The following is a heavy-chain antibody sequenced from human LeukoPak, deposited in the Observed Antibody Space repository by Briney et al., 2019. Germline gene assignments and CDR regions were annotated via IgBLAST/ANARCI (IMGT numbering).Heavy chain of an antibody. CDR2: ISGSGGST. V-gene: IGHV3-23*01. D-gene: IGHD2-15*01. CDR3: AKLGYCSGGSCYDFRLHYYYGMDV. CDR1: GFTFSSYA. J-gene: IGHJ6*02. Sequence: GGSLRLSCAASGFTFSSYAMSWVRRAPGKGLEWVSAISGSGGSTYYADSVKGRFTISRDNSKNTLYLQMNSLRAEDTAVYYCAKLGYCSGGSCYDFRLHYYYGMDVWGQGTTVTVSS.